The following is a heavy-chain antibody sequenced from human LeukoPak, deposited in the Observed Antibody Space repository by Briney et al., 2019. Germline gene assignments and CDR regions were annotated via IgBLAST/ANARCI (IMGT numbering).Heavy chain of an antibody. CDR3: ARHAASGGSGVDY. CDR1: GFTFSSYA. Sequence: PGGSLRLSCAASGFTFSSYAMHWVRQTSGKGLEWVGRIRSKANSYATAYAASVKGRFTISRDDSKNTAYLEMNSLESEDTAVYYCARHAASGGSGVDYWGQGTLVTVSS. V-gene: IGHV3-73*01. D-gene: IGHD3-10*01. CDR2: IRSKANSYAT. J-gene: IGHJ4*02.